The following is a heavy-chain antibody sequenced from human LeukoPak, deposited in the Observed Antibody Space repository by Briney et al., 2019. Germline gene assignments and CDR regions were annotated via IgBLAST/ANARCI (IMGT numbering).Heavy chain of an antibody. CDR3: ARGTKKFSLDY. CDR1: GGSIGSGGYS. J-gene: IGHJ4*02. D-gene: IGHD1-7*01. CDR2: IYHSGST. V-gene: IGHV4-30-2*01. Sequence: SQTLSLTCAVSGGSIGSGGYSWSSIRQPPGKGLEWIGYIYHSGSTYYNPSLKSRVTISVDRSKNQFSLKLSSVTAADTAVYYCARGTKKFSLDYWGQGTLVTVSS.